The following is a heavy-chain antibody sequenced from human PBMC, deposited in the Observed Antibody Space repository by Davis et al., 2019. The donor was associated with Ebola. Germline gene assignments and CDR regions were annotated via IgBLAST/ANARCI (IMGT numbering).Heavy chain of an antibody. CDR2: ISGSATST. D-gene: IGHD3-9*01. J-gene: IGHJ4*02. CDR1: GFTFSTYT. CDR3: ARDAFSLSRYDTEDH. Sequence: GESLKISCAASGFTFSTYTMIWVRQAPGKGLEWVSYISGSATSTFYADSVKGRFTISRDNARDSLYLQMDSLRVEDTAIYYCARDAFSLSRYDTEDHWGQGTLVTVSS. V-gene: IGHV3-48*04.